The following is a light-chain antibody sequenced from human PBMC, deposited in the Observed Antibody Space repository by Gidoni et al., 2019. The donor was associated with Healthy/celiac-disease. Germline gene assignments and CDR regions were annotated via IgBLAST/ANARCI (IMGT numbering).Light chain of an antibody. J-gene: IGKJ4*01. V-gene: IGKV3-11*01. CDR3: QQRSNWLLT. Sequence: EIALTQSPATLSLPPVDRATLSCRARQSVSSYLAWYQQKPGQAPRLLIYDASNRATGIPARFSGSGSGTDFTLTISSLEPEDFAVYYCQQRSNWLLTFGGGTKVEIK. CDR2: DAS. CDR1: QSVSSY.